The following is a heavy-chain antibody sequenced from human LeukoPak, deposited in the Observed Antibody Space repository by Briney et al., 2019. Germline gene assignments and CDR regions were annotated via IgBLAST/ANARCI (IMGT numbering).Heavy chain of an antibody. Sequence: PSETLSLTCAVSGYSISSGYYWGWIRQPPGKGLEWIGSIYHSGSTYYNPSLKSRVTISVDTSKNQFSLKLSSATAADTAVYYCARAGGRDYFDYWGQGTLVTVSS. D-gene: IGHD3-10*01. V-gene: IGHV4-38-2*01. J-gene: IGHJ4*02. CDR1: GYSISSGYY. CDR3: ARAGGRDYFDY. CDR2: IYHSGST.